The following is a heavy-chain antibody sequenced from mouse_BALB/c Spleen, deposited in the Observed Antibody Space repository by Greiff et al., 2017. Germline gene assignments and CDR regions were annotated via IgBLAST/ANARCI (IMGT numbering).Heavy chain of an antibody. CDR2: ISSGGSYT. J-gene: IGHJ2*01. CDR1: GFTFSSYG. Sequence: DVQLVESGGDLVKPGGSLKLSCAASGFTFSSYGMSWVRQTPDKRLEWVATISSGGSYTYYPDSVKGRFTISRDNAKNTLYLQMSSLKSEDTAMYYCARPHYYGSSPYYFDYWGQGTTLTVSS. CDR3: ARPHYYGSSPYYFDY. V-gene: IGHV5-6*01. D-gene: IGHD1-1*01.